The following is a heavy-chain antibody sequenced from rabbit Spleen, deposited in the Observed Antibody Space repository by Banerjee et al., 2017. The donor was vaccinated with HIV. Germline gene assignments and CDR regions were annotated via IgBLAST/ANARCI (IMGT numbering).Heavy chain of an antibody. J-gene: IGHJ4*01. Sequence: VESGGDLVKPGASLTLTCTASGVSFSSTYYMCWVRQAPGKGLEWIACISSSSSSTWYASWAKGRFTISKTSSTTVTLQMTSLTAADTATYFCARETSSGWGVVSYYFNLWGPGTLVTVS. CDR1: GVSFSSTYY. D-gene: IGHD4-1*01. V-gene: IGHV1S40*01. CDR3: ARETSSGWGVVSYYFNL. CDR2: ISSSSSST.